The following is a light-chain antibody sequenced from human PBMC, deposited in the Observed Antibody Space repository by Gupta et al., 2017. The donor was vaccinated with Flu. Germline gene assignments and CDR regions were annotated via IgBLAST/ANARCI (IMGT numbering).Light chain of an antibody. CDR1: QNIYIY. V-gene: IGKV1-5*03. Sequence: DIQMTQSPSTLSASVGDRVTITCRASQNIYIYLAWYQQRAGRPPKLLIYKASTLGTGVPSRFSGSGSGTEFTLTISSLQPDDSATYCCQQVNSYSFTFGQGTKLDI. CDR3: QQVNSYSFT. CDR2: KAS. J-gene: IGKJ2*01.